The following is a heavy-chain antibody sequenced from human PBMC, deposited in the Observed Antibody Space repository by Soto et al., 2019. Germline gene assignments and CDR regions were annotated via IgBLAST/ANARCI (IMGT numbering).Heavy chain of an antibody. D-gene: IGHD3-3*01. CDR2: IITIFETA. J-gene: IGHJ6*02. V-gene: IGHV1-69*01. CDR1: GGTFSSYV. CDR3: AKAVVDDGFWGGSASTSIRASGRAV. Sequence: QVQLVQSGPEMKKPGSSVKVSCNASGGTFSSYVISWVRQAPGHGLEWMGGIITIFETAKDEQKFQGRVTITAVESTSTVYMELSSLRPEDTALYFGAKAVVDDGFWGGSASTSIRASGRAVWGHGSPAPVS.